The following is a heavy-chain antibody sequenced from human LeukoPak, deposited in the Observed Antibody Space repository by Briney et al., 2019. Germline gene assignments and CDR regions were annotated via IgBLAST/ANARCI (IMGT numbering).Heavy chain of an antibody. V-gene: IGHV3-7*01. CDR2: IKQDGSEK. J-gene: IGHJ4*02. CDR3: VGWSGDNFNY. Sequence: PGGSLRLSCAASGFIFSNSWVSWIRQPPGKGLEWVAHIKQDGSEKYYVDSVKGRFTISRDNAQNSLYLQMNSLRAEDTAMFYCVGWSGDNFNYWGQGTLVTVSS. D-gene: IGHD3-10*01. CDR1: GFIFSNSW.